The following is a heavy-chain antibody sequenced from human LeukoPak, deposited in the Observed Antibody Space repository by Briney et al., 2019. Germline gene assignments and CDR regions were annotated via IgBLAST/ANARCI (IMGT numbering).Heavy chain of an antibody. CDR1: GGSISSYY. D-gene: IGHD2-21*02. V-gene: IGHV4-59*01. CDR2: IYYSGST. J-gene: IGHJ3*02. CDR3: ARGLHIVVVTAMPAFDI. Sequence: SETLSLTCTVSGGSISSYYWSWIRQPPGKGLEWIGYIYYSGSTNYNPSLKSRVTISADTSKNQFSLKLSSVTAADTAVYYCARGLHIVVVTAMPAFDIWGQGTMVTVSS.